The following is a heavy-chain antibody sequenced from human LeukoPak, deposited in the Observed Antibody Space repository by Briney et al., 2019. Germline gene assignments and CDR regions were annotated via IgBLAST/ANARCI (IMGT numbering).Heavy chain of an antibody. V-gene: IGHV3-21*01. D-gene: IGHD3-9*01. J-gene: IGHJ4*02. Sequence: GRSLRLSCAASGFTFSSYAMHWVRQAPGKGLEWVSSISSSSSYIYYADSVKGRFTISRDNAKNSLYLQMNSLRAEDTAVYYCARVNGYYTYYFDYWGQGTLVTVSS. CDR1: GFTFSSYA. CDR3: ARVNGYYTYYFDY. CDR2: ISSSSSYI.